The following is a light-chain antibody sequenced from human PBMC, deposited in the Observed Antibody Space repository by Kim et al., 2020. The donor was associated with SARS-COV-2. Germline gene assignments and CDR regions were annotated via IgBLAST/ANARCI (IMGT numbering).Light chain of an antibody. J-gene: IGKJ4*01. V-gene: IGKV1-39*01. CDR1: QSISKS. CDR3: QQSYSAPLT. CDR2: ATS. Sequence: ASGGDRVTITCRASQSISKSLNWYQQKPGKAPKFLIYATSSMQSGVPSRFSGSGSGTDFTLTISSLHPEDFATYYCQQSYSAPLTFGGGTKVDIK.